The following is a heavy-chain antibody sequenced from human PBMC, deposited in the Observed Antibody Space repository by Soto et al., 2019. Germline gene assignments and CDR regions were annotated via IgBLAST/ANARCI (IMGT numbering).Heavy chain of an antibody. J-gene: IGHJ4*02. Sequence: SSETLSLTCAVSGYSINSDYYWGWIRQPPGKGLEWIESIYHSGATFYNPSLKSRVTISVDTSRNQFSLKLPSVTAADTAVYHCARTGGGYFNFDYWGQGTLVTVSS. CDR2: IYHSGAT. CDR3: ARTGGGYFNFDY. CDR1: GYSINSDYY. D-gene: IGHD3-9*01. V-gene: IGHV4-38-2*01.